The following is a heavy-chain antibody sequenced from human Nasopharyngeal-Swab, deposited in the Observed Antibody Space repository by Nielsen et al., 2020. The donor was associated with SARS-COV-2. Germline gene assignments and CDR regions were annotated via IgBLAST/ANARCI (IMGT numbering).Heavy chain of an antibody. CDR2: TEIGGTT. CDR1: GFTIGSNY. D-gene: IGHD2-2*01. Sequence: GGSLRLSCAASGFTIGSNYMSWVRQAPGKGLEWVSVTEIGGTTHYADSVKGRFSISRDSSTNTLYLQMNNVRAEDTAVYYCARDLGGGYCTTTNCPGSWGQGTLVTVSS. V-gene: IGHV3-53*01. CDR3: ARDLGGGYCTTTNCPGS. J-gene: IGHJ1*01.